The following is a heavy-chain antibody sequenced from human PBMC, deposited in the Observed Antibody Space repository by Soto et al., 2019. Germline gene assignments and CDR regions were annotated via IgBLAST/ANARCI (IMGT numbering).Heavy chain of an antibody. CDR2: INVYNGNT. CDR1: GYTFTSNS. Sequence: RASVQVSCQASGYTFTSNSIGGVRQAPGQGLEWMGWINVYNGNTKYAQQLQGRVTLTTDTSTSTAYMDLRSLRSDDTAVYYCARISSASSGWFPDYWGQGTLVTVSS. D-gene: IGHD6-19*01. V-gene: IGHV1-18*04. CDR3: ARISSASSGWFPDY. J-gene: IGHJ4*02.